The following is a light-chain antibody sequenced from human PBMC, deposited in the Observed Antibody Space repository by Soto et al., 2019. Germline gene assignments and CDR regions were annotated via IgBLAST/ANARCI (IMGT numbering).Light chain of an antibody. V-gene: IGKV3-11*01. CDR3: QQRSNWPPYT. Sequence: EIVLTQSPATLSLSPGDRATLSCRASQSVSSYLAWYQQKPGKAPRLLIYDASNMATGIPARFSGSGSGTDFTLTISSLEPEDFAVYYCQQRSNWPPYTFGQGTKLEIK. CDR1: QSVSSY. CDR2: DAS. J-gene: IGKJ2*01.